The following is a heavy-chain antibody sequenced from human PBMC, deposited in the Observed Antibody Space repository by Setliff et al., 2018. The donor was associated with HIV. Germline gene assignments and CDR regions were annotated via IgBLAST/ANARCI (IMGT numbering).Heavy chain of an antibody. CDR2: INYRGNT. CDR1: GGSISTSRYY. CDR3: ASLDGSESPYIYYYMDV. Sequence: SETLSLTCTVSGGSISTSRYYWGWIRQPPGKGLEWIGSINYRGNTYYNPSLKSRAAISVDTSKNQISLKLSSVTAADTAVYYCASLDGSESPYIYYYMDVWGEGTAVTVSS. J-gene: IGHJ6*03. D-gene: IGHD3-10*01. V-gene: IGHV4-39*01.